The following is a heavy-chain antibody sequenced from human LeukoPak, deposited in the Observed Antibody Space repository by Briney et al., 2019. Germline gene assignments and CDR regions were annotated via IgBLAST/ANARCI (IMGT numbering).Heavy chain of an antibody. CDR2: ISSSSSTI. D-gene: IGHD3-22*01. CDR3: AREYYYDSSGYLDAFDI. CDR1: GFTFSSYS. V-gene: IGHV3-48*01. Sequence: GGSLRLSCAASGFTFSSYSMNWVRQAPGKGLEWVSYISSSSSTIYYADSVKGRFTNSRDNAKNSLYLQMNSLRAEDTAVYYCAREYYYDSSGYLDAFDIWGQGTMVTVSS. J-gene: IGHJ3*02.